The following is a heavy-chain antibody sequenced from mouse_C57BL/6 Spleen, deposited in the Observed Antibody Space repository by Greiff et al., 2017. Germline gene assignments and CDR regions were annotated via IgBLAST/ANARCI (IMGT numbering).Heavy chain of an antibody. D-gene: IGHD1-1*01. Sequence: QVQLKEPGAELVKPGASVKLSCKASGYTFTSYWMHWVKQRPGQGLEWIGMIHPNSGSTNYNEKFKSKATLTVDKSSSTAYMQLSSLTSEDSAVYYCARNYYGGDYWGQGTTLTVSS. J-gene: IGHJ2*01. V-gene: IGHV1-64*01. CDR3: ARNYYGGDY. CDR1: GYTFTSYW. CDR2: IHPNSGST.